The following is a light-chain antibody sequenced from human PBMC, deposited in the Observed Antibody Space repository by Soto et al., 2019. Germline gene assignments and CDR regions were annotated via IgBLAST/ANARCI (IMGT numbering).Light chain of an antibody. Sequence: EIVLTQSPATLSLSPGERATLSCRASQSVSSYLAWYQQKPGQAPRLLIYDASNRATGIPARFSGSGSGTGFPLTISSLEPEDFAVYYCQQRSNWPPGVFTFGPGTKVDIK. CDR3: QQRSNWPPGVFT. CDR2: DAS. J-gene: IGKJ3*01. CDR1: QSVSSY. V-gene: IGKV3-11*01.